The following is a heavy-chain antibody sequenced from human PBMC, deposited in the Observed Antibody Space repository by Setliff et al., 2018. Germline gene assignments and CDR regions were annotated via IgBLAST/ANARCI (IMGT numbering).Heavy chain of an antibody. CDR3: ARDRRGYSYGSLGYYYYYMDV. D-gene: IGHD5-18*01. Sequence: KTSETLSLTCTVSGGSISSYYWSWIRQPAGKGLEWIGRIYTSGSTNYNPSLKSRVTMSVDTSKNQFSLKLSSVTAADTAVYYCARDRRGYSYGSLGYYYYYMDVWGKGTAVTV. CDR1: GGSISSYY. CDR2: IYTSGST. V-gene: IGHV4-4*07. J-gene: IGHJ6*03.